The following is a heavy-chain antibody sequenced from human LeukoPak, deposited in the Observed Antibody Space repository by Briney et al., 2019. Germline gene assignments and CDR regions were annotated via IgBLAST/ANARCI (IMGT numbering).Heavy chain of an antibody. CDR2: IYTSGST. V-gene: IGHV4-61*02. Sequence: SETLSLTCTVSGASISSGEYYWSWIRQPAGKGLEWIGRIYTSGSTNYNPSLKSRVTISVDTSKSQFSLKLSSVTAADTAVYYCARDRAYGSGKYYFDYWGQGTLVTVSS. CDR1: GASISSGEYY. J-gene: IGHJ4*02. CDR3: ARDRAYGSGKYYFDY. D-gene: IGHD3-10*01.